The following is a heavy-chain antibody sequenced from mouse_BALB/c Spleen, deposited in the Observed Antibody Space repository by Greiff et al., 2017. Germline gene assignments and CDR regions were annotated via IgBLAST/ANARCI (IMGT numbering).Heavy chain of an antibody. D-gene: IGHD3-3*01. J-gene: IGHJ2*01. CDR2: ISYSGST. V-gene: IGHV3-2*02. CDR3: AREGLGYFDY. CDR1: GYSITSDYA. Sequence: VQLKQSGPGLVKPSQSLSLTCTVTGYSITSDYAWNWIRQFPGNKLEWMGYISYSGSTSYNPSLKSRISITRDTSKNQFFLQLNSVTTEDTATYYCAREGLGYFDYWGQGTTLTVSS.